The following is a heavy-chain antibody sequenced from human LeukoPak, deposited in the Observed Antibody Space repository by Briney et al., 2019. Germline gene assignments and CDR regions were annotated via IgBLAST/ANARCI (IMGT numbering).Heavy chain of an antibody. J-gene: IGHJ4*02. CDR1: GFTFTNAW. CDR3: STLTSRGLSDS. D-gene: IGHD1-20*01. V-gene: IGHV3-15*07. Sequence: GGSLRLSCAASGFTFTNAWMNWVRQAPGKGLEWVGRIKSKADGETIDYAAPVKGRFTFSRDDSKNMLYMQMNSLKSEDTAVYYCSTLTSRGLSDSWGQGTLVTVSS. CDR2: IKSKADGETI.